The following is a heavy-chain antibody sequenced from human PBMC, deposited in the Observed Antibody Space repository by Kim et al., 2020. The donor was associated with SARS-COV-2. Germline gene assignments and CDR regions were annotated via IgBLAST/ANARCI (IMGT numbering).Heavy chain of an antibody. D-gene: IGHD6-19*01. CDR1: GFTFSSYA. CDR3: AKLTVAVAGIYCQH. J-gene: IGHJ1*01. V-gene: IGHV3-23*01. Sequence: GGSLRLSCAASGFTFSSYAMSWVRQAPGKGLEWVSAISGSGGSTYYADSVKGRFTISRDNSKNTLYLQMNSLRAEDTAVYYCAKLTVAVAGIYCQHWGQGTLVSASP. CDR2: ISGSGGST.